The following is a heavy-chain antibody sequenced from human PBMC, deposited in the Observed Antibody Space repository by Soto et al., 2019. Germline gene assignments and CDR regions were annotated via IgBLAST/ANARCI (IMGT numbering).Heavy chain of an antibody. D-gene: IGHD1-7*01. J-gene: IGHJ4*02. CDR3: AHRRIGVSQWNYGDFDY. Sequence: QITLKESGPTLVKPTQTLTLTCTFSGFSLSTSGVGVGWIRQPPGKALEGLVIIYWDDDKRYSPSLRGRLTITKDTSKNQVVLTMTNVDPDDTATYFCAHRRIGVSQWNYGDFDYWGQGTLVTVSS. CDR1: GFSLSTSGVG. V-gene: IGHV2-5*02. CDR2: IYWDDDK.